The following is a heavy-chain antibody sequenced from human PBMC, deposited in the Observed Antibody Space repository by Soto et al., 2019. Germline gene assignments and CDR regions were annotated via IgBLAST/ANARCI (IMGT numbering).Heavy chain of an antibody. CDR3: ARGGGVTTTGDDY. D-gene: IGHD4-4*01. CDR1: GGSINTATHS. J-gene: IGHJ4*02. Sequence: QLQLQESGSGLVKPSQTLSLTCAVSGGSINTATHSWSWIRQPPGKGLEWIGYIYHSGSTYYNPYIKSRVTISIDQSTDQSSLRLSSVTAADTAGYYCARGGGVTTTGDDYWGQGILVTVSS. CDR2: IYHSGST. V-gene: IGHV4-30-2*01.